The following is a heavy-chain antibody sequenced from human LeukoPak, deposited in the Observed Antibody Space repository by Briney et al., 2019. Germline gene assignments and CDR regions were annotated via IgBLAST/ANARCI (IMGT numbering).Heavy chain of an antibody. CDR2: MYYSGST. CDR1: GGSVSSSSYY. CDR3: GGGWLVGSSRGANPFYSYSGLAL. Sequence: PSETLSLTCSVSGGSVSSSSYYWGWIRQPPGKGLEWIGSMYYSGSTDYDPSLKSRVTISVDTSRNQFSLKLSSVTAADTAVYYWGGGWLVGSSRGANPFYSYSGLALGAKGT. D-gene: IGHD2-2*01. J-gene: IGHJ6*04. V-gene: IGHV4-39*01.